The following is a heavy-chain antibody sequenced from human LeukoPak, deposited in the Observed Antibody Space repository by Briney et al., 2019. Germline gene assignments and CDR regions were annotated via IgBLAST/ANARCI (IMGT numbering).Heavy chain of an antibody. CDR2: ISSSSSYI. V-gene: IGHV3-21*01. J-gene: IGHJ1*01. CDR3: ATCSGGDCSSILRYFHH. D-gene: IGHD2-21*02. CDR1: GFTFSSYS. Sequence: GGSLRLSCVASGFTFSSYSMNWVRQAPGKGLEWVSAISSSSSYIYYADSVKGRFTISRDNAKNSLYLQMNSLRAEDTAVYYCATCSGGDCSSILRYFHHWGQGTLVTVSS.